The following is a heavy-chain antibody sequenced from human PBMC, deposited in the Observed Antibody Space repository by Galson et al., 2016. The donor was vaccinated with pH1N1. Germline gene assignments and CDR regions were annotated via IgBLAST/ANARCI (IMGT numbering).Heavy chain of an antibody. J-gene: IGHJ4*02. CDR1: GYIFTRDY. Sequence: SVKVSCKASGYIFTRDYFHWVRQAPGQGLEWMGVIDPSNCGTTFAQKFQGLVTMTRETSTSTVYIEVSGLRSDDTAVYYCIRDLGRLRDFWGQGTLVTVS. V-gene: IGHV1-46*03. CDR3: IRDLGRLRDF. CDR2: IDPSNCGT. D-gene: IGHD7-27*01.